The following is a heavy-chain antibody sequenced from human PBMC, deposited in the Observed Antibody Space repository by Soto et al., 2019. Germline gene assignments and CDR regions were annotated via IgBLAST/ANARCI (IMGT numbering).Heavy chain of an antibody. V-gene: IGHV3-30-3*01. CDR1: GFTFINYA. J-gene: IGHJ4*02. D-gene: IGHD4-17*01. Sequence: QVQLVESGGGVVQPGRSLRLSCAASGFTFINYAMHWVRQAPCKGLEWVAVISYDGSNKYYADSVKGRFTISRDNSKNTMYLQMNSLSAEDTAVYHCARDQVKGTMTILWGQGTLVTVSS. CDR2: ISYDGSNK. CDR3: ARDQVKGTMTIL.